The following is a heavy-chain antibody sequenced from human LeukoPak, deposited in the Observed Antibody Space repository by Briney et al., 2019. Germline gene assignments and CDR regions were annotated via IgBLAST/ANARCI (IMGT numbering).Heavy chain of an antibody. D-gene: IGHD6-6*01. J-gene: IGHJ4*02. Sequence: GGSLRLSCAASGFTFSSYAMHWVRQAPGKGLEWVAVISYDGSNKYYADSVKGRFTISRDNSKNTLYLQMNSLRAEDTAVYYCARDLVKDSSSSLDYWGQGTLVTVSS. V-gene: IGHV3-30-3*01. CDR2: ISYDGSNK. CDR1: GFTFSSYA. CDR3: ARDLVKDSSSSLDY.